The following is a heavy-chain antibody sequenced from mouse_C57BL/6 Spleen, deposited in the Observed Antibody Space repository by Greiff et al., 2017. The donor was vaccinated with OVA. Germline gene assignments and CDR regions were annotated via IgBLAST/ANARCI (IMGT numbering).Heavy chain of an antibody. J-gene: IGHJ3*01. CDR3: AREGYYGSSASWFAY. CDR2: INLSSGYT. Sequence: VQLQQSGAELAKPGASLKLSCKASGYTFTSYWMHWVKQRPGQGLEWIGYINLSSGYTKYNQKFKDKATLTADKSSSTAYMQLSILTYEDAAVYYCAREGYYGSSASWFAYWGQGTLVTVSA. D-gene: IGHD1-1*01. CDR1: GYTFTSYW. V-gene: IGHV1-7*01.